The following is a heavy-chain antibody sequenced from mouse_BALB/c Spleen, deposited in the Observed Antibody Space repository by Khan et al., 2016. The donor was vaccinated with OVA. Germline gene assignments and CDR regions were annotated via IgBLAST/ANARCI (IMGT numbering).Heavy chain of an antibody. CDR3: ARSNYCPFAY. Sequence: EVELVESGGGLVKPGGSLKLSCAASGFTFSSFTMSWVRQTPEKRLEWVASISSGGDNTYYPDSVKGRFTISRDNAKNNLYLQMSSLRSEDTALYYCARSNYCPFAYWGQGTLVTVSA. V-gene: IGHV5-9*03. CDR1: GFTFSSFT. J-gene: IGHJ3*01. D-gene: IGHD1-1*02. CDR2: ISSGGDNT.